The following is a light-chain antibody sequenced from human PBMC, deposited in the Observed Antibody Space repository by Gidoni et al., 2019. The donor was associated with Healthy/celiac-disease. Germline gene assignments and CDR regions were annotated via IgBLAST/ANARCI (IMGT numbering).Light chain of an antibody. CDR2: DSS. J-gene: IGKJ2*01. Sequence: DPVSITCRPSQSISSWCAWYQQKPGKATKLLIYDSSSLERGVPSRFSGSGSGTEFTLTISSLQPDDFATYYCQQYNSYWYTFGQGTKLEIK. CDR3: QQYNSYWYT. V-gene: IGKV1-5*01. CDR1: QSISSW.